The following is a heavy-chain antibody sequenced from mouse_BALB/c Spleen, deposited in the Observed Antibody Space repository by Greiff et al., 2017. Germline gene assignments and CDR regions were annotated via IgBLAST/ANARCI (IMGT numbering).Heavy chain of an antibody. J-gene: IGHJ2*01. CDR3: KSVYDSDY. D-gene: IGHD2-3*01. V-gene: IGHV14-4*02. CDR1: GFNIKDYY. CDR2: IDPENGDP. Sequence: EVQLQQSGAELVRSGASVKLSCTASGFNIKDYYMHWVKQRPEQGLEWIGWIDPENGDPEYAPKFQGKATMTADTASNTAYLQLSSLTSEDTAVYYCKSVYDSDYWGQGTTLTVSS.